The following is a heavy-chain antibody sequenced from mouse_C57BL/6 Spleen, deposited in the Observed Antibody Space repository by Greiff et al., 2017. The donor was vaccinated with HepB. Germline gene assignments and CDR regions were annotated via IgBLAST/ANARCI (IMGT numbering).Heavy chain of an antibody. V-gene: IGHV1-69*01. CDR3: ARRGYGSSYVDY. CDR2: IDPSDSYT. D-gene: IGHD1-1*01. CDR1: GYTFTSYW. J-gene: IGHJ2*01. Sequence: QVQLQQSGAELVMPGASVKLSCKASGYTFTSYWMHWVKQRPGQGLEWIGEIDPSDSYTNYNQKFKGKSTLTVDKSSSTAYMQLSSLTSEDSAVYYCARRGYGSSYVDYWGQGTTLTVSS.